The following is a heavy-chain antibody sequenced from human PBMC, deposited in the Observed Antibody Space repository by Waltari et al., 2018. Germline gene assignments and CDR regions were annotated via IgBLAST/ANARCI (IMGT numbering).Heavy chain of an antibody. Sequence: VQLVESGGGVVQPGGSLGLSGARAAFNFGNNAMPWVRQAPGKGLEWSSFIRYDGSNEYYADSVKGRFTISRDNSKNTLYLQMNSLRAEDTAVYYCAKGKIGQQLVRDFDYWGQGTLVTVSS. D-gene: IGHD6-13*01. CDR2: IRYDGSNE. CDR1: AFNFGNNA. J-gene: IGHJ4*02. V-gene: IGHV3-30*02. CDR3: AKGKIGQQLVRDFDY.